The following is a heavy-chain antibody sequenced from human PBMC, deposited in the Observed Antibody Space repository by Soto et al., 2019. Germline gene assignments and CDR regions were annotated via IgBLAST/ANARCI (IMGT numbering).Heavy chain of an antibody. CDR2: INHSGST. CDR1: GGPFSGYY. Sequence: PSETLSLTCAVYGGPFSGYYWSWIRQPPGKGLEWIGEINHSGSTNYNPSLKSRVTISVDTSKNQFSLKLSSVTAADTAVYYCARGYDYGDYYWGQGTLVTVSS. D-gene: IGHD4-17*01. CDR3: ARGYDYGDYY. V-gene: IGHV4-34*01. J-gene: IGHJ4*02.